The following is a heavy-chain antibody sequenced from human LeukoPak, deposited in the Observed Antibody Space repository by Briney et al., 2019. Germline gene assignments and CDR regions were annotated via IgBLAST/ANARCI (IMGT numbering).Heavy chain of an antibody. V-gene: IGHV3-33*08. Sequence: GGSLRLSCAASGFTFSSYAMSWVRQAPGKGLEWVAVIWYDGSNKYYADSVKGRFTISRDNSKNTLYLQMNSLRAEDTAVYYCAGVGGYDTEDYWGQGTLVTVSS. CDR3: AGVGGYDTEDY. J-gene: IGHJ4*02. D-gene: IGHD5-12*01. CDR1: GFTFSSYA. CDR2: IWYDGSNK.